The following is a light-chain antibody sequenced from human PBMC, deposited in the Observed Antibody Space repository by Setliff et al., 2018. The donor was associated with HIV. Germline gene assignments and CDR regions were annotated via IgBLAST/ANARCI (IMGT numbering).Light chain of an antibody. Sequence: QSVLTQPASVSGSPGQSITISCTGTSSDVGNYNLVSWYQQHPGKAPKLMIYEVSKRPSGVSNRFSGSKSVNTASLTISGLQAEDEADYYCCSYAGSSTLFGGGT. J-gene: IGLJ2*01. V-gene: IGLV2-23*02. CDR3: CSYAGSSTL. CDR2: EVS. CDR1: SSDVGNYNL.